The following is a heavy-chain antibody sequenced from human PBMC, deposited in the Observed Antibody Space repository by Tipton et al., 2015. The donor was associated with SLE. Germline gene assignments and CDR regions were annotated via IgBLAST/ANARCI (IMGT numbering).Heavy chain of an antibody. J-gene: IGHJ5*02. CDR1: GGSISSSSYY. CDR3: ARGYCSGGSCHGGYNWFDP. Sequence: TLSLTCTVSGGSISSSSYYWGWIRQPPGKGLEWIGSIYYSGSTYYNPSLKSRVTISVDTSKNQFSLKLSSVTAADTAVYYCARGYCSGGSCHGGYNWFDPWGQGTLVTVSS. D-gene: IGHD2-15*01. CDR2: IYYSGST. V-gene: IGHV4-39*07.